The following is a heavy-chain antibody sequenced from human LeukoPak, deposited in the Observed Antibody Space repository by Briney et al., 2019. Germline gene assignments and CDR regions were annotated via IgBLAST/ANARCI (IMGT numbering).Heavy chain of an antibody. CDR3: ARRPKSGANWFDP. V-gene: IGHV2-5*02. CDR2: IYWDDDK. J-gene: IGHJ5*02. CDR1: VFSLTTRGVG. Sequence: ESGPTLVKPTQTLTLTCSFSVFSLTTRGVGVAWIRQPPAKALEWLALIYWDDDKAYSPSLKPRVTITKDSSKNQVVLTMTNMDPVDTATYFCARRPKSGANWFDPWGQGTLVTVSS. D-gene: IGHD1-26*01.